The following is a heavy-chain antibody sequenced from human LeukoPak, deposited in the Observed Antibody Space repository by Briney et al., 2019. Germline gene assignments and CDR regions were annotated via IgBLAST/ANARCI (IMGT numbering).Heavy chain of an antibody. V-gene: IGHV3-23*01. CDR2: ILGNGVKT. Sequence: GGSLRLSCAASGFPFSGHSMTWVRQTPGKGLEWVSVILGNGVKTYYADSLKGRFTISRDNSKSTLYLQMNSLRADDTAVYYCARVGDWSNYFGMDAWGQGTTVSVSS. J-gene: IGHJ6*02. CDR1: GFPFSGHS. CDR3: ARVGDWSNYFGMDA. D-gene: IGHD3-16*01.